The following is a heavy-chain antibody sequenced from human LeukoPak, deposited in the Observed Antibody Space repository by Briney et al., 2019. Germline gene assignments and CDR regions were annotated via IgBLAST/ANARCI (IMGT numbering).Heavy chain of an antibody. D-gene: IGHD6-19*01. CDR1: GYSFTSYW. CDR3: ARSQGSSGWAFDY. Sequence: GESLKISCKGSGYSFTSYWSAWVRQMPGKGLEWMGIIYAGDSDTRYRPSFQGQVTISADKSISTAYLQWSSLKASDTAMYYCARSQGSSGWAFDYWGQGTLVTVSS. CDR2: IYAGDSDT. J-gene: IGHJ4*02. V-gene: IGHV5-51*01.